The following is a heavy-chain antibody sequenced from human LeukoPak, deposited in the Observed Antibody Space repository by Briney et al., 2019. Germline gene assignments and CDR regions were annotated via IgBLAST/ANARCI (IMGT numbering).Heavy chain of an antibody. D-gene: IGHD3-22*01. V-gene: IGHV3-53*04. Sequence: PGGSLRLSCAASGFTVSSNYMSWVRQAPGKGLEWVSVIYSGGSTYYADSVKGRFTISRHNSKNTLYLQMNSLRAEDTAVYYCARFKRKYYYDSSGYFDYWGQGTLVTVSS. CDR2: IYSGGST. CDR1: GFTVSSNY. J-gene: IGHJ4*02. CDR3: ARFKRKYYYDSSGYFDY.